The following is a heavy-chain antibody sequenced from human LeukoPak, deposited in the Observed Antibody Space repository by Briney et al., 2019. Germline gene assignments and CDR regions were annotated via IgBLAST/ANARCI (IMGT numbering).Heavy chain of an antibody. D-gene: IGHD6-19*01. CDR1: GGSISSYY. Sequence: SETLSLTCTVSGGSISSYYWSWIRQPAGEGLEWIGRIDTSGSTSYNPSLKSRVTVSVDTSKNQFSLKLISLTAADTAVYFCARGQQWRDFDYWGQGTPVTVSS. CDR3: ARGQQWRDFDY. CDR2: IDTSGST. J-gene: IGHJ4*02. V-gene: IGHV4-4*07.